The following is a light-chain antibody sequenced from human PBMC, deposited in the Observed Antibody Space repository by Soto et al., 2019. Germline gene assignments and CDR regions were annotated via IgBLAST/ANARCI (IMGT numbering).Light chain of an antibody. Sequence: AVRMTQSPSSFSASTGDRVTITCRASQDIATSLAWYRQSPGKAPEFLIYGAFTLQIGVPSRFSGGGSGTDFTFTITSLQSEDFATYYCQQYYSSPPTFGQGTKVEI. J-gene: IGKJ1*01. CDR1: QDIATS. V-gene: IGKV1-8*01. CDR3: QQYYSSPPT. CDR2: GAF.